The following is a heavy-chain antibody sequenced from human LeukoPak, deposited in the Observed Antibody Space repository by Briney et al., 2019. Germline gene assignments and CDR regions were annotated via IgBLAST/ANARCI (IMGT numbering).Heavy chain of an antibody. Sequence: SGGSLRLSCAASGFTFNTYGMHWVRQAPGKGLEWVAVISSDGGDKYHADSVKGRFSISRDNSKNTLYLQMNSLRAEDTAVYFCAKYAYNWNAPDGFDMWGQGTMVIVSS. CDR2: ISSDGGDK. V-gene: IGHV3-30*18. CDR1: GFTFNTYG. D-gene: IGHD1-1*01. J-gene: IGHJ3*02. CDR3: AKYAYNWNAPDGFDM.